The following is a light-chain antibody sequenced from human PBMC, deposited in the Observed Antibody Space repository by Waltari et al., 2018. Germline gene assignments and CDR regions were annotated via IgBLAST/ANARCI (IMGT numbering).Light chain of an antibody. V-gene: IGKV1-39*01. CDR2: AAT. J-gene: IGKJ1*01. CDR3: QQNYRTPPT. Sequence: DIQVIQSTSSLSASVGDRVTITCRASQSISDYLNWVQVKPGRAPNLLIYAATGLQSGVPSSFNGSGSGAHFTLTISRLRPEDSASYFCQQNYRTPPTFGQGTKVEI. CDR1: QSISDY.